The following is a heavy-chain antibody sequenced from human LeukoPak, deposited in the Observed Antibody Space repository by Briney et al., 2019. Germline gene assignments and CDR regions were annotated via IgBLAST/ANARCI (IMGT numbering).Heavy chain of an antibody. CDR2: ISSSGSTI. V-gene: IGHV3-48*03. CDR1: GFPLSSYE. D-gene: IGHD6-19*01. J-gene: IGHJ6*03. CDR3: ARDSSGWYASALSYMDV. Sequence: GGSLRLFCAASGFPLSSYEMNWVRQAPGKGLEWVSYISSSGSTIYYADSVKGRFTISRDNAKNSLYLQMNSLRAEDTAVYYCARDSSGWYASALSYMDVWGKGTTVTVPS.